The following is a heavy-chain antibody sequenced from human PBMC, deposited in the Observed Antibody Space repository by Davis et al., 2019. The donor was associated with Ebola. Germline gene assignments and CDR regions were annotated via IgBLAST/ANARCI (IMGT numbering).Heavy chain of an antibody. CDR3: VRILAMYANALDI. D-gene: IGHD2-8*01. CDR2: VYPGDSDT. CDR1: GYSFTNYW. Sequence: GESLKISCKGSGYSFTNYWIGWVRQMPGKGLEWMGIVYPGDSDTRYSPSFQGQVTISADKSISTAYLQWSSLKASDTAMYYCVRILAMYANALDIWGQGTTVTVSS. V-gene: IGHV5-51*01. J-gene: IGHJ3*02.